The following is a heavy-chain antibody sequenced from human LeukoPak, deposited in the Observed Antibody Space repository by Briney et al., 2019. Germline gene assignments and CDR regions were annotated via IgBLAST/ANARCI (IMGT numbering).Heavy chain of an antibody. V-gene: IGHV3-23*01. D-gene: IGHD4-11*01. Sequence: GGALRLSCAASGFTFNNYAMNWVRQAPGKGLEWVSAINNSGGRTYYADSVKGRFTISRDNSKNTLYLRMNSLRAEDTAEYYCAKDSRFSNYRDAFDIWGQGTMVTVSS. CDR3: AKDSRFSNYRDAFDI. J-gene: IGHJ3*02. CDR1: GFTFNNYA. CDR2: INNSGGRT.